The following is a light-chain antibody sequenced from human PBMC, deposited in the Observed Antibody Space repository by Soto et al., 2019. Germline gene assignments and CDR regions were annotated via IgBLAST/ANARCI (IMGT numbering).Light chain of an antibody. CDR2: EVS. Sequence: EIVLTQSPATLSLSLGERATLSCRASQTVSSSLAWYQQKPGQVPRLLIYEVSNRATGIPARFSGSGSGADFTLTISSLEPGDFALYYCQQHINWPLTFGGGTKV. CDR1: QTVSSS. V-gene: IGKV3-11*01. CDR3: QQHINWPLT. J-gene: IGKJ4*01.